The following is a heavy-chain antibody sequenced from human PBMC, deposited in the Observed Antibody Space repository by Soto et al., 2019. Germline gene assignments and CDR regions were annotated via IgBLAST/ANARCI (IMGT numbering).Heavy chain of an antibody. CDR2: IILIFGTA. CDR3: ARDFYLCGYHSYYYYYGMDV. D-gene: IGHD6-25*01. Sequence: GASVKVSCKASGGTFSSYAISWVRQAPGYGLQWMGGIILIFGTANYAQKFQGRVTITADKSTSTADMELSSLRSEDTAVYYCARDFYLCGYHSYYYYYGMDVWGRGTTVTVSS. CDR1: GGTFSSYA. J-gene: IGHJ6*02. V-gene: IGHV1-69*06.